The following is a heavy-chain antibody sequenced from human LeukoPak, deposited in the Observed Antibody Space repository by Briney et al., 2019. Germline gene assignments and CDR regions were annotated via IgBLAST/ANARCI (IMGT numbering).Heavy chain of an antibody. CDR2: INHIGST. J-gene: IGHJ4*02. D-gene: IGHD3-10*01. CDR3: ARLAIGRITMVRGVIQAFDY. V-gene: IGHV4-34*01. CDR1: GGSVSGYY. Sequence: SETLSLTCAVYGGSVSGYYCSWIRQPPGKGLEWIGEINHIGSTNYNPSLKSRVAIPVDTSKNQFSLKLSSVTAADTAVYYCARLAIGRITMVRGVIQAFDYWGQGTLVTVSS.